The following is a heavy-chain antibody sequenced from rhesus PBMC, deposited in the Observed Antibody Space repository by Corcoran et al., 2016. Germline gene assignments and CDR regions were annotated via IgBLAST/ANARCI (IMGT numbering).Heavy chain of an antibody. V-gene: IGHV4-122*02. CDR1: GGSISSGYSY. J-gene: IGHJ2*01. Sequence: QVQLQESGPGLVKPSETLSLTCAVSGGSISSGYSYWSWIRQPPGKGLEWIGYITYSGSTSYNPSLKSRVTISRDTSKNQFSLKLSSVTAADTAVYYCARDLVDTANWYFDLWGPGTPITISS. CDR2: ITYSGST. D-gene: IGHD5-12*01. CDR3: ARDLVDTANWYFDL.